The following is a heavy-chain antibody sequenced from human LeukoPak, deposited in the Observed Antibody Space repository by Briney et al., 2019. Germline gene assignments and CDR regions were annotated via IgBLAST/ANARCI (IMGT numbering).Heavy chain of an antibody. Sequence: GESLTISRKASGYSFNTYWIGWVRQKPGKGLEWMAIVYPGDSHTRYSPSFEGHFTISADKTVTTAYLQWSSLEASDTAVYYCARLSGGSWANTEYFPDWGQGTLVIVSS. CDR1: GYSFNTYW. CDR3: ARLSGGSWANTEYFPD. J-gene: IGHJ1*01. CDR2: VYPGDSHT. V-gene: IGHV5-51*01. D-gene: IGHD7-27*01.